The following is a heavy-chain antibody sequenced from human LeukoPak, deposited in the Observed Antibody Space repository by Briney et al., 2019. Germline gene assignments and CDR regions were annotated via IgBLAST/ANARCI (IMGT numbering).Heavy chain of an antibody. D-gene: IGHD5-12*01. V-gene: IGHV3-73*01. CDR2: IRSKANSYAT. J-gene: IGHJ4*02. Sequence: GGSLRLSCAASGFTFSNYAMSWVRQAPGKGLEWVGRIRSKANSYATAYAASVKGRFTISRDDSKNTAYLQMNSLKTEDTAVYYCTRRIVATFGPPGDYWGQGTLVTVSS. CDR1: GFTFSNYA. CDR3: TRRIVATFGPPGDY.